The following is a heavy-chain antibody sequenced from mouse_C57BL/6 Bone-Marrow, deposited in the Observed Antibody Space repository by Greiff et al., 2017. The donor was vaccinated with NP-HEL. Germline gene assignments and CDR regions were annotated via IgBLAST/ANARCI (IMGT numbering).Heavy chain of an antibody. Sequence: VQLQQSGPELVKPGASVKMSCKASGYTFTDYNMHWVKQSHGKSLEWIGYINPNNGGTSYNQKFKGQATLTVNKSSSTTYMELRSLTSEDSAVYYCARPQATPYAMDYWGQGTSVTVSS. CDR1: GYTFTDYN. CDR2: INPNNGGT. J-gene: IGHJ4*01. V-gene: IGHV1-22*01. D-gene: IGHD3-2*02. CDR3: ARPQATPYAMDY.